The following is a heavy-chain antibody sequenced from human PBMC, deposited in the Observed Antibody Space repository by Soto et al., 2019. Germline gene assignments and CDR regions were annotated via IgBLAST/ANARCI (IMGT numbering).Heavy chain of an antibody. Sequence: PSETLSLTCAVSGGSISSSNWWSWVRQPPGKGLEWIGEIYHSGSTNYNPSLKSRVTISVDKSKNQFSLKLSSVTAADTAVYYCASRSMVRGTLDYWGQGTLVTVSS. J-gene: IGHJ4*02. D-gene: IGHD3-10*01. CDR1: GGSISSSNW. CDR3: ASRSMVRGTLDY. CDR2: IYHSGST. V-gene: IGHV4-4*02.